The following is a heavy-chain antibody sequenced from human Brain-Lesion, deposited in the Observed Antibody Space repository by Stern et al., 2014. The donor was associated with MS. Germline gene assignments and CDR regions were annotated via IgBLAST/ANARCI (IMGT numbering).Heavy chain of an antibody. J-gene: IGHJ4*02. D-gene: IGHD1-26*01. V-gene: IGHV4-39*01. CDR1: GGPFSSSTYY. Sequence: QLQLQESGPGLVKPSETLSLTCTVSGGPFSSSTYYWAWIRQPPGKGLEWIGNIYYSGFTYYNPSLKSRVTISVDMSKNQFSLKLSSVTAADTAIYYCARHDSVPRPSQLYSARDRGPGYFDYWGQGTLVTVSS. CDR3: ARHDSVPRPSQLYSARDRGPGYFDY. CDR2: IYYSGFT.